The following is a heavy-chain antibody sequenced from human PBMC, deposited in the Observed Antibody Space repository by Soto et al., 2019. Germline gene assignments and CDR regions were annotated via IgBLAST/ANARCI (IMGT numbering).Heavy chain of an antibody. CDR2: IYYSGST. CDR1: GGSISSYY. D-gene: IGHD4-17*01. J-gene: IGHJ4*02. V-gene: IGHV4-59*01. CDR3: ARDKTVGNFDY. Sequence: PSETLSLTCTVSGGSISSYYWSWIRQPPGKGLEWIGYIYYSGSTNYNPSLKSRVTISVDTSKNQFSLKLSSVTAADTAVYYCARDKTVGNFDYWGQGTLVTVSS.